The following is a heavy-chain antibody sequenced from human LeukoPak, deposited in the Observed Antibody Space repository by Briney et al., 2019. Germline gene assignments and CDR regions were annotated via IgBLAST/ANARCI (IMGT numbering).Heavy chain of an antibody. CDR1: GYTFTSYG. D-gene: IGHD2-15*01. V-gene: IGHV1-18*01. Sequence: ASVKVSCKASGYTFTSYGISWVRQAPGQGLAWMGWISAYNGNTNYAQKLQGRVTMTTDTSTSTAYMELRSLRSDDTAVYYCARDHRVHCSGGSCYSGGFDPWGQGTLVTVSS. CDR3: ARDHRVHCSGGSCYSGGFDP. J-gene: IGHJ5*02. CDR2: ISAYNGNT.